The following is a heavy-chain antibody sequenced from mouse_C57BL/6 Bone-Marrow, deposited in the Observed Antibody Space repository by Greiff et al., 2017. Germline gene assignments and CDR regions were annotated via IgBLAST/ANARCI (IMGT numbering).Heavy chain of an antibody. CDR3: ARSLLLRAPRDY. D-gene: IGHD1-1*01. J-gene: IGHJ4*01. V-gene: IGHV1-69*01. CDR2: IDPSDRYT. Sequence: QVQLQQPGAELVMPGASVKLSCKASGYTFTSYWMHWVKQRPGPGLGWIGEIDPSDRYTNYNQKFKGKATLTVDKSSSTAYMQLSSLTSEDSAVYSCARSLLLRAPRDYWGQGTAVTVSS. CDR1: GYTFTSYW.